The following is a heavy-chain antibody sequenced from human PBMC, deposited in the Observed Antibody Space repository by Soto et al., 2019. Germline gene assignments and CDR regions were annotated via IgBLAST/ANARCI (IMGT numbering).Heavy chain of an antibody. CDR2: IYYSGST. V-gene: IGHV4-59*08. J-gene: IGHJ4*02. Sequence: SCKASGYTFTSYYMHWVRQAPGQGLEWIGYIYYSGSTNYNPSLKSRVTISVDKSKNQFSLKLSSVTAADTAVYYCARQSSSGYYYNYWGQGTLVTVSS. CDR1: GYTFTSYY. CDR3: ARQSSSGYYYNY. D-gene: IGHD3-22*01.